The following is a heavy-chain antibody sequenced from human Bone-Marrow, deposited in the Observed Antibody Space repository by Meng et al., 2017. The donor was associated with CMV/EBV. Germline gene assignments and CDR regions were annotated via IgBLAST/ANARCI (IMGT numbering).Heavy chain of an antibody. J-gene: IGHJ6*02. Sequence: ASVKVSCTASGYTFTGYYMHWVRQAPGQGLEWMGWINPNSGGTNYAQKFQGRVTMTRDTSISTAYMELSSLRSEDTAVYYCARGRRSITIFGVVIMHGMDVWGQGTTVTVS. D-gene: IGHD3-3*01. CDR2: INPNSGGT. V-gene: IGHV1-2*02. CDR3: ARGRRSITIFGVVIMHGMDV. CDR1: GYTFTGYY.